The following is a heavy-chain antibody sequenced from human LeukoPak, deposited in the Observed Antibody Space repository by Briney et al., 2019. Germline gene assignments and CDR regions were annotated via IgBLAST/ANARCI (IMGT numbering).Heavy chain of an antibody. V-gene: IGHV1-24*01. D-gene: IGHD1-26*01. CDR3: ARDGDSGSYYFSVY. CDR2: FDPEDGET. CDR1: GYTLTELS. Sequence: GASVKVSCKVSGYTLTELSMHWVRQAPGKGLEWMGGFDPEDGETIYAQKFQGRVTMTEDTSTDTAYMELRSLRSDDTAVYYCARDGDSGSYYFSVYWGQGTLVTVSS. J-gene: IGHJ4*02.